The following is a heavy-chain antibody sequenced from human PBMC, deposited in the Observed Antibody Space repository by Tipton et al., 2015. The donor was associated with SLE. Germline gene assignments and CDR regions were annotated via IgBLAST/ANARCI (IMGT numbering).Heavy chain of an antibody. V-gene: IGHV4-39*07. D-gene: IGHD6-19*01. Sequence: TLSLTCTVSGGSISSSSYYWGWIRQPPGKGLEWIGSIYYSGSTNYNPSLKSRVTISVDTSKNQFSLKLSSVTAADTAVYYCARVSSGWYGAEYFQHWGQGTLATVSS. CDR2: IYYSGST. CDR1: GGSISSSSYY. J-gene: IGHJ1*01. CDR3: ARVSSGWYGAEYFQH.